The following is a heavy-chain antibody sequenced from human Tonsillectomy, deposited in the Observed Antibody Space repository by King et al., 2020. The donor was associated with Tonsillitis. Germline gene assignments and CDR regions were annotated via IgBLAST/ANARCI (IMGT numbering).Heavy chain of an antibody. CDR1: GFDFRSYG. Sequence: QVQLVQSGGGVVQPGGSLRLSCASSGFDFRSYGMHWVRQAPGKGLEWVAVISFDASRENYVDSVKGRFTISRDNSKNTLYLQMNSLRAEDTAVYYCARERLYSSDWGIDYWGQGSLVTVSS. V-gene: IGHV3-33*05. J-gene: IGHJ4*02. CDR3: ARERLYSSDWGIDY. D-gene: IGHD6-19*01. CDR2: ISFDASRE.